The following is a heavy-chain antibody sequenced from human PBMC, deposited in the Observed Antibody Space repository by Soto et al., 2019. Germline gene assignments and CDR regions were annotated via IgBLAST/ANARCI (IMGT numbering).Heavy chain of an antibody. CDR3: ARGPHIVGVLHFDY. V-gene: IGHV3-64*01. CDR2: ISSNGGST. J-gene: IGHJ4*02. CDR1: GFTFSSYA. D-gene: IGHD1-26*01. Sequence: RLSCAASGFTFSSYAMHWVRQAPGKGLEYVSAISSNGGSTYYANSVKGRFTISRDNSKNTLYLQMGSLRAEDMAVYYCARGPHIVGVLHFDYWGQGTLVTVSS.